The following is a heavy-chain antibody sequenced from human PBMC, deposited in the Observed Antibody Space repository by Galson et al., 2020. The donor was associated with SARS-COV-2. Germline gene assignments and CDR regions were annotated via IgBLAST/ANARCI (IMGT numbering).Heavy chain of an antibody. V-gene: IGHV4-39*01. D-gene: IGHD6-13*01. CDR1: GGSISKSFYY. CDR3: AKSSSPGDPFDY. CDR2: VSYSGST. Sequence: SETLSLTCTVSGGSISKSFYYWAWIRQPPGKGLEWIGSVSYSGSTNYNPPLKSRVTISVDTSTNQFSLKLTSVTAADTAMFYCAKSSSPGDPFDYWGQGTPVTVSS. J-gene: IGHJ4*02.